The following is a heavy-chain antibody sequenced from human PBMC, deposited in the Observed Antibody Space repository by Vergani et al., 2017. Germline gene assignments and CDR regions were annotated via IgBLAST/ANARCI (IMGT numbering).Heavy chain of an antibody. V-gene: IGHV3-64D*06. CDR1: GFTFSSYA. J-gene: IGHJ6*02. Sequence: EVQLVESGGGLVQPGGSLRLSCSASGFTFSSYAMHWVRQAPGKGLEYVSAISSNGGSTYYADDEKGRFTISRDNSKNTLYLQMRSLGAEDTAVYYCVKDKYSSSGMGYYYGMDVWGQGTTVTVSS. CDR2: ISSNGGST. D-gene: IGHD6-6*01. CDR3: VKDKYSSSGMGYYYGMDV.